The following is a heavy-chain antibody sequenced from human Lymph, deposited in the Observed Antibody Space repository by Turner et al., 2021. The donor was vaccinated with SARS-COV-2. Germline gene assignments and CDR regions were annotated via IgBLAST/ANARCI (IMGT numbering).Heavy chain of an antibody. V-gene: IGHV3-53*02. Sequence: EVQLVETGGGLNQPGGSLRLSCAASGFTVSSNYMSWVRQAPGKGLEWVSVIYIGGTSYYADSVKGRFTISRDNSKNTLYLQMNSLRAEDTAVYYCARDLGPLAFDIWGQGTMVTVSS. J-gene: IGHJ3*02. CDR3: ARDLGPLAFDI. CDR1: GFTVSSNY. CDR2: IYIGGTS.